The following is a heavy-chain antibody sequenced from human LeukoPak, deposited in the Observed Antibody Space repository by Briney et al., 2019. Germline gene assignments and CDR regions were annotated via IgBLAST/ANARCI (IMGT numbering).Heavy chain of an antibody. V-gene: IGHV3-48*03. J-gene: IGHJ4*02. D-gene: IGHD5-18*01. CDR2: ISSSGRNI. CDR1: GFTFSNYE. CDR3: ARDLVQLWSKDF. Sequence: GGSLRLSCAASGFTFSNYEFNWVRRAPGKGLEWVSYISSSGRNIYYADSMKGRFTISRDNAKNSLYLQMNSLRAEDTAVYYCARDLVQLWSKDFWGQGTLVTVSS.